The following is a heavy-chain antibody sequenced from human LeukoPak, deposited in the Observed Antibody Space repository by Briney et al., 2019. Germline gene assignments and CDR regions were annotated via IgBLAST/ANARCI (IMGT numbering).Heavy chain of an antibody. J-gene: IGHJ4*02. CDR2: IIPIFGTA. V-gene: IGHV1-69*06. D-gene: IGHD5-18*01. CDR1: GYTFTSYD. CDR3: ASSRYSYAAEVDY. Sequence: ASVKVSCKASGYTFTSYDINWVRQAPGQGLEWMGGIIPIFGTANYAQKFQGRVTITADRSTSTAYMELSSLRSEDTAVYYCASSRYSYAAEVDYWGQGTLVTVSS.